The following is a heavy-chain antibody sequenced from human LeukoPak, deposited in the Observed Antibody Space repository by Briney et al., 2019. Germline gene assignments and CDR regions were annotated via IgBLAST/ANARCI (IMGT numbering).Heavy chain of an antibody. Sequence: KPSETLSLTCTVSGYSISSGYYWGWIRQPPGKGLEWIGSIYHSGSTYYNPSLKSRVTISVDTSKNQFSLKLSSVTAADTAVYYCARDSLVERITMVRGVIIGGAPGRGMDVWGQGTTVTVSS. V-gene: IGHV4-38-2*02. CDR3: ARDSLVERITMVRGVIIGGAPGRGMDV. D-gene: IGHD3-10*01. CDR2: IYHSGST. CDR1: GYSISSGYY. J-gene: IGHJ6*02.